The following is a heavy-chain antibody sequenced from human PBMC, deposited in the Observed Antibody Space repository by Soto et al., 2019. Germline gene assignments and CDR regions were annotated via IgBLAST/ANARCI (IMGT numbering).Heavy chain of an antibody. J-gene: IGHJ4*02. Sequence: EVQLVESGGGLVQPGGSLRLSCAASGFTFSTYSMNWVRQAPGKGLEWVSYISSSSSTIYYADSVKGRFTISKDNAKNSLCLPTNNPRDAATAVYYGARDRNVGADHFDYWGQGSLVTVSS. V-gene: IGHV3-48*02. D-gene: IGHD1-26*01. CDR2: ISSSSSTI. CDR1: GFTFSTYS. CDR3: ARDRNVGADHFDY.